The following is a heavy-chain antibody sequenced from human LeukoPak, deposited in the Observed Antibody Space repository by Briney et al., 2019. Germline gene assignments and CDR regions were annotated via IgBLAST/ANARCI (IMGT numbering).Heavy chain of an antibody. V-gene: IGHV3-48*02. CDR1: GFTFSSYS. CDR2: ISSSSSTI. D-gene: IGHD2-15*01. CDR3: ARDWGSNLYYFDY. Sequence: GESLKISCAASGFTFSSYSMNWVRQAPGKGLEWISYISSSSSTIYYADSVKGRFTISRDNAKNSLYLQMNSLRDEDTAVYYCARDWGSNLYYFDYWGQGTLVTVSS. J-gene: IGHJ4*02.